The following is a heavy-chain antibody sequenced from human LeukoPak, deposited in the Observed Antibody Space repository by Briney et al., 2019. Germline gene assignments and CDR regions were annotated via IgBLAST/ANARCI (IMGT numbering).Heavy chain of an antibody. D-gene: IGHD2-21*02. CDR1: GFTFKNFG. CDR3: AKDANCYDDCD. V-gene: IGHV3-30*02. Sequence: PGGSLRLSCAASGFTFKNFGIHWVRQGPGKGLEWVSFIWYDGRDQYYADSVKGRFTISRDNSKNMVYLQMNSLIIEDTGVYYCAKDANCYDDCDWGQGTLVTVSP. J-gene: IGHJ4*02. CDR2: IWYDGRDQ.